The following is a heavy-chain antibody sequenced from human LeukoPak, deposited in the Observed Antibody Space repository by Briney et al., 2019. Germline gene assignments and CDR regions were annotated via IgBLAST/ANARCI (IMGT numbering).Heavy chain of an antibody. J-gene: IGHJ4*02. CDR3: ARSLDYYDSSGYTSEGY. V-gene: IGHV1-69*13. CDR2: IIPIFGTA. D-gene: IGHD3-22*01. Sequence: SVKVSCKASGGTFSSYAISWVRQAPGQGLEWMGGIIPIFGTANYAQKFQGRVTMTADESTSTAYMELSSLRSEDTAVYYCARSLDYYDSSGYTSEGYWGQGTLVTVSS. CDR1: GGTFSSYA.